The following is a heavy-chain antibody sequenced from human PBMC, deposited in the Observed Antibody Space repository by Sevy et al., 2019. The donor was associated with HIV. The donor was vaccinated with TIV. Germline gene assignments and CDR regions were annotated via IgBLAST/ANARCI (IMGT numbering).Heavy chain of an antibody. Sequence: GGSLRLSCAASGFTFSSYWMSWVRQAPGKGLEWVANIKQDGSEKYYVDSVKGRFTISRDNAKNSLYLQMNSLRAEDTAVYYCARDLYCSSTSCRIYYYYGMDVWGRGTTVTVSS. V-gene: IGHV3-7*01. CDR2: IKQDGSEK. CDR1: GFTFSSYW. CDR3: ARDLYCSSTSCRIYYYYGMDV. D-gene: IGHD2-2*01. J-gene: IGHJ6*02.